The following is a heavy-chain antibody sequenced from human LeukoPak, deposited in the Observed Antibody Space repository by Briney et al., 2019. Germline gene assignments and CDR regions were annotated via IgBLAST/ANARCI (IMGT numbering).Heavy chain of an antibody. Sequence: APVKVSSTASGYTFIRYGISWVRQAPGQGREWRGWISAYNGNTNYPQKLQARVTMTTDTSTSTAYMELRSLRFDDTAVYYCARARYYDSSAYDDGFDIWGQGTVVTVSS. CDR1: GYTFIRYG. CDR3: ARARYYDSSAYDDGFDI. V-gene: IGHV1-18*01. CDR2: ISAYNGNT. J-gene: IGHJ3*02. D-gene: IGHD3-22*01.